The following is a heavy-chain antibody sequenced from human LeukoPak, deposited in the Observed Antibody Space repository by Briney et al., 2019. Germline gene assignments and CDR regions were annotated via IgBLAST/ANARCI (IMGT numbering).Heavy chain of an antibody. D-gene: IGHD2-2*01. Sequence: ASVKVSCKASGYTFTSYGITWVRQAPGQGLEWMGWISAYNGNTNYAQKLQDRVTMTTDTSTSTAYLELRSLRSDDTAVYYCARVDCSSTSCYRLNAFDAFDIWGQGTMVTVSS. CDR2: ISAYNGNT. V-gene: IGHV1-18*01. CDR3: ARVDCSSTSCYRLNAFDAFDI. J-gene: IGHJ3*02. CDR1: GYTFTSYG.